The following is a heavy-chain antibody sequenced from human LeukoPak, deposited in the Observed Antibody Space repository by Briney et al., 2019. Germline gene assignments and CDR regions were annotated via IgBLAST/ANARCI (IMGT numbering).Heavy chain of an antibody. D-gene: IGHD3-22*01. J-gene: IGHJ3*01. V-gene: IGHV3-73*01. CDR1: GFTFSASA. CDR3: AKGFLDYYDSSGHSPLY. CDR2: IRSKANNYAT. Sequence: GGSLRLSCAASGFTFSASAMHWVRQASGKGLEWVGRIRSKANNYATAYAASVKGRFTISRDDSKNTAYLQMNSLKTEDTAVYYCAKGFLDYYDSSGHSPLYWGQGTMVTVSS.